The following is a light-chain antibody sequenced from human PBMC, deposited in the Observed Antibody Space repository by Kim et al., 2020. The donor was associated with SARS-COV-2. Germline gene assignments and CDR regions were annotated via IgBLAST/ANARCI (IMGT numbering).Light chain of an antibody. J-gene: IGKJ4*01. Sequence: DIQMTQSPSSLSASVGDRVTITCQASQDISNYLNWYQQKPGKAPKLLIYDASHLETGVPSRFSGSGSGTDFTFTISSLQPEDIATYYCQQYDNLPLTFGGGTKLEI. CDR2: DAS. V-gene: IGKV1-33*01. CDR1: QDISNY. CDR3: QQYDNLPLT.